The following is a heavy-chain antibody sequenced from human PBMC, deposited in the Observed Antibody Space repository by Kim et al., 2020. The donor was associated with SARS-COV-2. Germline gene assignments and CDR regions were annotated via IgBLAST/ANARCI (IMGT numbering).Heavy chain of an antibody. CDR2: IYYSGST. D-gene: IGHD6-13*01. J-gene: IGHJ5*02. Sequence: SETLSLTCTVSGGSVSSGSYYWSWIRQPPGKGLEWIGYIYYSGSTNYNPSLKSRVTISVDTSKNQFSLKLSSVTAADTAVYYCARGYSTGIAESNWFDPWGQGTLVTVSS. V-gene: IGHV4-61*01. CDR3: ARGYSTGIAESNWFDP. CDR1: GGSVSSGSYY.